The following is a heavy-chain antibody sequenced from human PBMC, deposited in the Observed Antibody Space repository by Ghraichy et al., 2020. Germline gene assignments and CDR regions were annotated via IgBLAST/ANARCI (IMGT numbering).Heavy chain of an antibody. CDR3: ARVRYSSGWYDGLRN. CDR2: ISYDGSNK. D-gene: IGHD6-19*01. CDR1: GFTFRSYA. V-gene: IGHV3-30-3*01. Sequence: GGSLRLSCAASGFTFRSYAMHWLRQAPGKGLEWVAVISYDGSNKYYADSVKGRFTISRDNSKNTLYLQMNSLRAEDTAVYYCARVRYSSGWYDGLRNWGRGTLVTLCS. J-gene: IGHJ4*02.